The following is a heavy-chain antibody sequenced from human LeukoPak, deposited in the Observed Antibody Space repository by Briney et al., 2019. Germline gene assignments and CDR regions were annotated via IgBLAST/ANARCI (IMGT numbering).Heavy chain of an antibody. J-gene: IGHJ4*02. D-gene: IGHD3-22*01. CDR1: GGSISSYY. Sequence: PSEILSLTCTVSGGSISSYYWSWIRQPAGKGLEWIGRIYTSGSTNYNPSLKSRVTMSVDTSKNQFSLKLSSVTAADTAVYYCARVRSYYYDSSGSFDYWGQGTLVTVSS. CDR3: ARVRSYYYDSSGSFDY. V-gene: IGHV4-4*07. CDR2: IYTSGST.